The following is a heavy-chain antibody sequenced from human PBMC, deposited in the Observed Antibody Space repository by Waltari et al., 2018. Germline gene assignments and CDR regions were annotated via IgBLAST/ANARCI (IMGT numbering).Heavy chain of an antibody. CDR1: GFIFSDHY. CDR2: SRDKANSYTT. CDR3: TKSITMVRGTSYYYYGVDV. Sequence: EVQLVESGGGLVPPVGSLTPSCVASGFIFSDHYLDWVRQAPGNGLEGVGRSRDKANSYTTEYAASVKGRFTILRDDSKNSVYLQMNSLKTEDTTVYYCTKSITMVRGTSYYYYGVDVWGQGTTVTVAS. J-gene: IGHJ6*02. D-gene: IGHD3-10*01. V-gene: IGHV3-72*01.